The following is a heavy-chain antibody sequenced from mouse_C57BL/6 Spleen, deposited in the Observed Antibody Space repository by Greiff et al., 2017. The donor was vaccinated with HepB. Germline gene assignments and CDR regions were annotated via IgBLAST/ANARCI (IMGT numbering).Heavy chain of an antibody. D-gene: IGHD2-3*01. J-gene: IGHJ1*03. CDR1: GYTFTSYW. Sequence: QVQLQQPGAELVKPGASVKLSCKASGYTFTSYWMHWVKQRPGQGLEWIGMISPNSGSTNYTETFKSKATLTVDKSSSTAYMQLSSLTSEDSAVYYCAREDGQIDWYFDVWGTGTTVTVSS. CDR2: ISPNSGST. V-gene: IGHV1-64*01. CDR3: AREDGQIDWYFDV.